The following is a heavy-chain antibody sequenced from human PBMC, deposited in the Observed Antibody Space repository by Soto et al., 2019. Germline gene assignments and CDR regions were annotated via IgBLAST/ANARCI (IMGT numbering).Heavy chain of an antibody. D-gene: IGHD3-3*01. V-gene: IGHV1-18*01. CDR2: ISPYNGKT. CDR3: ARDHLAIFGVVHAFTNWFDP. Sequence: ASVKLSCEASGYTYISYGISWVRQAPGQGLEWMGWISPYNGKTYNAQKFQGRITMTTDTSTTTAYMELRSLRAEDTAVYYCARDHLAIFGVVHAFTNWFDPWGQGTLVTVSS. CDR1: GYTYISYG. J-gene: IGHJ5*02.